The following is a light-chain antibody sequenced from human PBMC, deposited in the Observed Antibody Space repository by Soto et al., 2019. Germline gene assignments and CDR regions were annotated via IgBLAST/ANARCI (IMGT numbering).Light chain of an antibody. CDR1: QSVSGF. CDR2: DGS. V-gene: IGKV3-11*01. CDR3: QQRSNWPGT. J-gene: IGKJ3*01. Sequence: EIVLTQSPATLSLSPGERATLSCRASQSVSGFLAWYQQKPGQAPRLLIYDGSNRATGIPARFSGSGSGTDFTLTISSLEPEDFAVYHCQQRSNWPGTFGPATKVDIK.